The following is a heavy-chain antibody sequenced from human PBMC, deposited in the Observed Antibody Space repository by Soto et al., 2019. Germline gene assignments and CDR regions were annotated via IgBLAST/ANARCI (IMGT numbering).Heavy chain of an antibody. CDR3: THTHLIETTSGHNCFDP. CDR2: IYWNDDK. D-gene: IGHD1-7*01. V-gene: IGHV2-5*01. J-gene: IGHJ5*02. Sequence: XGPTLVNTSQMRPLTCSFCFFSLNAAGVGVGWIREPPGKALEWLALIYWNDDKRYSPSLRSRLTITKDTSKSHVVLTMTNMDPVGTGTYHCTHTHLIETTSGHNCFDPCGPGTLVTVSS. CDR1: FFSLNAAGVG.